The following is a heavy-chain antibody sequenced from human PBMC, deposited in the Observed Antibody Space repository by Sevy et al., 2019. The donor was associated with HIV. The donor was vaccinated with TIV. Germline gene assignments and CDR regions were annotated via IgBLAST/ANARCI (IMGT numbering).Heavy chain of an antibody. CDR3: ARDGYYGSGSNRYYYYGMDV. V-gene: IGHV3-48*03. D-gene: IGHD3-10*01. CDR1: GFTFSSYE. J-gene: IGHJ6*02. Sequence: GVSLRLSCAASGFTFSSYEMNWVRQAPGKGLEWVSYISSSGSTIYYADSVKGRFTISRDNAKNSLYLQMNSLRAEDTAVYYCARDGYYGSGSNRYYYYGMDVWGQGTTVTVSS. CDR2: ISSSGSTI.